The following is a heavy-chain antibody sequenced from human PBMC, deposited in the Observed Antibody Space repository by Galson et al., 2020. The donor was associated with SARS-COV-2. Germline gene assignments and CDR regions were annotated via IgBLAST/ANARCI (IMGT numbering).Heavy chain of an antibody. D-gene: IGHD3-16*01. CDR1: GYTFNTYG. CDR3: ARDWGTSRRGAFDI. Sequence: ASVKVSCKSSGYTFNTYGISWVRQAPGQGLEWMGWISPNSGNTYYAQKFQGRVTLTRDKFTSTVYMELRGLTSDDTAIYYCARDWGTSRRGAFDIWGQGTQVTVSS. CDR2: ISPNSGNT. J-gene: IGHJ3*02. V-gene: IGHV1-18*01.